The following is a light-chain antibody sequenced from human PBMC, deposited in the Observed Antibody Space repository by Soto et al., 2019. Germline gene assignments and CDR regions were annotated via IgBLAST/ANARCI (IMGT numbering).Light chain of an antibody. CDR3: SSHAGNNNYV. J-gene: IGLJ1*01. CDR2: EVS. Sequence: QSALTPPPSASGSVGHSVTISCTGTSSDVGAYNYVSWYQQHPGKAPNLMIYEVSKRPSGVPDRFSGSKSGYTASLTVSGLQAEDEADYYCSSHAGNNNYVFGTETKVTVL. CDR1: SSDVGAYNY. V-gene: IGLV2-8*01.